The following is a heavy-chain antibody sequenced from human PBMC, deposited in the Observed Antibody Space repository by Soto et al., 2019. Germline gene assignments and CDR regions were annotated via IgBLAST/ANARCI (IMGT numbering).Heavy chain of an antibody. J-gene: IGHJ4*02. CDR2: IFYSGST. CDR1: GGSISSGDFY. D-gene: IGHD3-16*01. V-gene: IGHV4-30-4*01. CDR3: AGGRGVRFDY. Sequence: QVQLQESGPGLVKPSQTLSLTCAVSGGSISSGDFYWSWIRQPPGKGLEWIGCIFYSGSTYYNPSLKTRVTISVDTSNNQFSLKLSSVTVADTAVYYCAGGRGVRFDYWGQGTLVTASS.